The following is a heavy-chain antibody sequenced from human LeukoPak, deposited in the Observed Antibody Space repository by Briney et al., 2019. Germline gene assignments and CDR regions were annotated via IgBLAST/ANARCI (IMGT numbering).Heavy chain of an antibody. CDR3: ARVLYYYDSSGYHHPYYIDY. V-gene: IGHV1-2*02. J-gene: IGHJ4*02. CDR1: GYTFTGYY. D-gene: IGHD3-22*01. CDR2: INPNSGGT. Sequence: ASVKVSCKASGYTFTGYYMHWVRRAPGQGLEWMGWINPNSGGTNYAQKFQGRVTMTRDTSISTAYMELSRLRSDDTAVYYCARVLYYYDSSGYHHPYYIDYWGQGTLVTVSS.